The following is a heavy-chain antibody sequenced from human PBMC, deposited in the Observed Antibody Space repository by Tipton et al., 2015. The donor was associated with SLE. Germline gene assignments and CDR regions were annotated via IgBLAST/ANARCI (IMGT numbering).Heavy chain of an antibody. V-gene: IGHV4-59*01. D-gene: IGHD2-2*01. CDR2: IFYSTT. CDR3: ARDCSSSSCYPYAFDI. Sequence: LRLSCTVSGGSISNYYWSWIRQPPGKGPEWIGYIFYSTTNYNPSLKSRVSISVDTSKNQFSLKLSSVTAADTAVYYCARDCSSSSCYPYAFDIWGQGTMVTVSS. CDR1: GGSISNYY. J-gene: IGHJ3*02.